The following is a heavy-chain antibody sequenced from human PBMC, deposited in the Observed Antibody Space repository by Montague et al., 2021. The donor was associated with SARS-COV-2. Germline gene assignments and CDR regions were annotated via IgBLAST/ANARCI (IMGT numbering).Heavy chain of an antibody. D-gene: IGHD6-19*01. CDR1: GFTLRGYW. V-gene: IGHV3-7*01. Sequence: SLRLSCAASGFTLRGYWMTWVRQAPGKGLEWVASINRDGTEESYVDSVRGRFTISRDNAQNSLFLQINRLRVEDTAVYCCARDRGWQSYDSWGQGTLAIVSS. CDR3: ARDRGWQSYDS. CDR2: INRDGTEE. J-gene: IGHJ4*02.